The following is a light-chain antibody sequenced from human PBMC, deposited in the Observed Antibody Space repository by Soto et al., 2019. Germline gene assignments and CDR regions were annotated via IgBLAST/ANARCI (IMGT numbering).Light chain of an antibody. Sequence: QSVLTQPASVSGSPGQSITISCTVTGSDVRTYNLVSWYQQHPGKVPKLIIYEASKRPSGVSNRFSGSQPGNTASLTVSGLQAEDEADYYCAAWDDILNGYVFGGGTKVTVL. CDR1: GSDVRTYNL. J-gene: IGLJ1*01. CDR2: EAS. CDR3: AAWDDILNGYV. V-gene: IGLV2-23*01.